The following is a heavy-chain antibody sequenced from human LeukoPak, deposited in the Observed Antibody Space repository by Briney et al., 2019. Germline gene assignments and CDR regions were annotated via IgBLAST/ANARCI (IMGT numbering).Heavy chain of an antibody. CDR1: GFTFSSYW. V-gene: IGHV3-7*01. J-gene: IGHJ4*02. Sequence: PGGSLRLSCAASGFTFSSYWMSWVRQAPGKGLEWVANIKQDGSEKYYVDSVKGRFTISRDNAKNSLYLQMNSLRAEDTAVYYCAREGPRYCSSTSCSLSGFDYWGQGTLVTASS. CDR3: AREGPRYCSSTSCSLSGFDY. CDR2: IKQDGSEK. D-gene: IGHD2-2*01.